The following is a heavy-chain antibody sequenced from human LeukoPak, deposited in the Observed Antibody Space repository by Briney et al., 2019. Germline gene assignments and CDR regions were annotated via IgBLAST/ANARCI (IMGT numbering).Heavy chain of an antibody. D-gene: IGHD3-3*01. V-gene: IGHV3-30*18. CDR3: AKDQGDYDFWSGYYNYYYYGMDV. CDR2: ISYDGSNK. J-gene: IGHJ6*02. CDR1: GFTFSSYG. Sequence: GRSLRLSCAASGFTFSSYGMHWVRQAPGKGLEWVAVISYDGSNKYYADSVKGRFTISRDNSKNTLYLQMNSLGAEDTAVYYCAKDQGDYDFWSGYYNYYYYGMDVWGQGTTVTVSS.